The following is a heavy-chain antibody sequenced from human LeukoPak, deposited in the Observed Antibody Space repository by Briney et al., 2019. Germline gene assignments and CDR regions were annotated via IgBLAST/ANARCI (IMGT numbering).Heavy chain of an antibody. CDR1: GFTLSSNY. J-gene: IGHJ4*02. Sequence: PGGSLRLSCSASGFTLSSNYLSWVRPAPGTGLEWVSVLYSGCSTYYADSVKGRFTISRDNSKNALYLQMNSLRAEDTAVYYCARDRGGPGDYWGQGTLVTVSS. V-gene: IGHV3-53*01. CDR3: ARDRGGPGDY. D-gene: IGHD3-10*01. CDR2: LYSGCST.